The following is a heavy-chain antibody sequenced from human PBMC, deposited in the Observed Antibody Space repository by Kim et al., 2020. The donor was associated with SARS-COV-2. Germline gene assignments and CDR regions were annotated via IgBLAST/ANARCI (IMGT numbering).Heavy chain of an antibody. CDR2: ISSDRRHI. CDR3: AIAPGSGDNRLDY. J-gene: IGHJ4*02. Sequence: GESLKISCAGSGFAFSSYSMNWVRQAPGKGLEWVSSISSDRRHIYYTDSVKGRFTISRDNGKNSLYVQMNSLRPEDTAVYYCAIAPGSGDNRLDYWGRGTLVTVSS. D-gene: IGHD2-15*01. V-gene: IGHV3-21*06. CDR1: GFAFSSYS.